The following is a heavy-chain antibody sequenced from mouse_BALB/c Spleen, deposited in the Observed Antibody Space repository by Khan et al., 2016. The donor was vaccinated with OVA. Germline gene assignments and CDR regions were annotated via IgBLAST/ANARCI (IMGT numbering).Heavy chain of an antibody. CDR2: ILGDGST. J-gene: IGHJ4*01. V-gene: IGHV2-3*01. CDR3: VKQSYGTLYAVDY. CDR1: GFSITSYG. Sequence: QVQLQQSGPGLVAPSQSLSITCTVSGFSITSYGVNWVRQPPGKGLEWLGVILGDGSTNYHSAIISRLSISKDNSKSQVFLKLNSLQTDDTTTYYSVKQSYGTLYAVDYWGQGTSVTVSS. D-gene: IGHD2-1*01.